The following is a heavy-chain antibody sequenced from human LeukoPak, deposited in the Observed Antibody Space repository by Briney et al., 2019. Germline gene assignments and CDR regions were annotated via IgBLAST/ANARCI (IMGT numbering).Heavy chain of an antibody. CDR2: ISSSSSYI. CDR3: ARLPTRYSGYDYSGEFDY. V-gene: IGHV3-21*01. CDR1: GFTFSSYS. J-gene: IGHJ4*02. Sequence: GGSLRLSCAPSGFTFSSYSMNWVRQAPGEGLEWLSSISSSSSYIYYADSVKGRFTISRDNAKNSLYLQMNSLRAEDTAVYYCARLPTRYSGYDYSGEFDYWGQGTLVTVSS. D-gene: IGHD5-12*01.